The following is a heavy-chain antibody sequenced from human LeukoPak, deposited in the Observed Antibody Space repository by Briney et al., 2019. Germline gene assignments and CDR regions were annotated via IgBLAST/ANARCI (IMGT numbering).Heavy chain of an antibody. CDR1: GYSISSGYY. D-gene: IGHD5-12*01. Sequence: SETLSPTCTVSGYSISSGYYWGWIRQPPGKGLEWIGSIYHSGSTYYNPSLKSRVTISVDTSKNQFSLKLSSVTAADTAVYYCVRVVATLVDYWGQGTLVTVSS. V-gene: IGHV4-38-2*02. CDR2: IYHSGST. CDR3: VRVVATLVDY. J-gene: IGHJ4*02.